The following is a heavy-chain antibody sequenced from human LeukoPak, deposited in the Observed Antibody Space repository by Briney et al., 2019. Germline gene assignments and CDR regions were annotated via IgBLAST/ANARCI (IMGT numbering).Heavy chain of an antibody. V-gene: IGHV1-2*02. D-gene: IGHD1-26*01. CDR2: INPNSGGT. CDR3: ARGGHVFIVGATSAFDI. J-gene: IGHJ3*02. CDR1: GYTFTGYY. Sequence: ASVKVSCKASGYTFTGYYMHWVRQAPGQGLEWMGWINPNSGGTNYAQKFQGRVTMTRDTSISTAYMELSRLRSDDTAVYYCARGGHVFIVGATSAFDIWGQGTMVTVSS.